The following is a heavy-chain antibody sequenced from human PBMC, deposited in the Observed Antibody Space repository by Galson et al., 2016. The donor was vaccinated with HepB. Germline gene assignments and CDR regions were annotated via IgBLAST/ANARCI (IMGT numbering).Heavy chain of an antibody. CDR1: GYTFIGDY. D-gene: IGHD3-10*01. Sequence: SVKVSCKASGYTFIGDYIHWLRQAPGQGLEWMGWISPNSGDTNYAQKFQGRVTMTRDTSNSTAYMELNRLKSDDTAVYYCARGMLWFGELFLGYYFDIWGQGTLVTVSS. J-gene: IGHJ4*02. V-gene: IGHV1-2*02. CDR3: ARGMLWFGELFLGYYFDI. CDR2: ISPNSGDT.